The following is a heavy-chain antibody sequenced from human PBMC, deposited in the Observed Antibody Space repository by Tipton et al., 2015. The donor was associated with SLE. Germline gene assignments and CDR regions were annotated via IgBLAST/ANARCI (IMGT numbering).Heavy chain of an antibody. Sequence: TLSLTCTVSGGSISNSGYYWGWIRQPPGKGLEWIGNILYSGDTNYNPSLKSRVTISLDTSRKQFSLKLSSVTAADTAVYYCSEGYYFDYWGQGTLVTVSS. J-gene: IGHJ4*02. V-gene: IGHV4-39*07. CDR2: ILYSGDT. CDR1: GGSISNSGYY. CDR3: SEGYYFDY.